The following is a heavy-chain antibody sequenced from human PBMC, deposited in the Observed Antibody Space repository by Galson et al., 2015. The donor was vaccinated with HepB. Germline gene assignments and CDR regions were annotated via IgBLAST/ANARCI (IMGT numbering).Heavy chain of an antibody. V-gene: IGHV3-11*05. CDR1: GLRFSDSH. CDR3: ARVGDSGGWDLVPDY. CDR2: INANGIYT. J-gene: IGHJ4*02. Sequence: SLRLSCAASGLRFSDSHMSWIRQSPGTGLEWVSDINANGIYTNYADSVKGRFTISRDNAQNSLSLQLNSLRAEDTAVYFCARVGDSGGWDLVPDYWGQGTLVTVSS. D-gene: IGHD6-19*01.